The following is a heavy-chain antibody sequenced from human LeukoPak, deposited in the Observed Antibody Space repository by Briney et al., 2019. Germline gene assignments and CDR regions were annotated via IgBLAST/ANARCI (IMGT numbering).Heavy chain of an antibody. CDR2: IDWDEDK. CDR1: GFSLSTSGMC. J-gene: IGHJ6*03. V-gene: IGHV2-70*11. CDR3: ARIRGQQLGLYYFYYMDV. Sequence: SGPALVKPTQTLTLTCTFSGFSLSTSGMCVSWFRQPPGKALEWLARIDWDEDKYYSTSLKTRLTISKDTSKNQVVLTMTNMDPVDTATYYCARIRGQQLGLYYFYYMDVWGKGTTVTVSS. D-gene: IGHD6-13*01.